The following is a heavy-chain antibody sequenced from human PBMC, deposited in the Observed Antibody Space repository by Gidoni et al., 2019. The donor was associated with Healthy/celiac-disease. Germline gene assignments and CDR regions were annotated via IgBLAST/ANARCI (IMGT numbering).Heavy chain of an antibody. D-gene: IGHD6-13*01. CDR1: GFTFSSYS. Sequence: EVQLVESGGGLVKPGGSLRLSCAASGFTFSSYSMNWVRQAPGKGLEWVSSISSSGSTIYYADSVKGRFTISRDNAKNSLYLQMNSLRAEVTAVYYCARDLRAAAGNYYYYGMDVWGQGTTVTVSS. V-gene: IGHV3-21*01. J-gene: IGHJ6*02. CDR2: ISSSGSTI. CDR3: ARDLRAAAGNYYYYGMDV.